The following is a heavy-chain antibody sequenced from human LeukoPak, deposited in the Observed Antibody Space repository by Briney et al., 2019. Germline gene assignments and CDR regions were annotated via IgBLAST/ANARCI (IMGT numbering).Heavy chain of an antibody. D-gene: IGHD3-22*01. CDR2: IIPILDIA. V-gene: IGHV1-69*04. J-gene: IGHJ4*02. CDR3: ARDFSDSSGYYPLGY. CDR1: GGTFSSYT. Sequence: GASVKVSCKASGGTFSSYTISWVRQAPGQGLEWMGRIIPILDIANYAQKFQGRVTITADKSTSTAYMELSSLRSEDTAVYYCARDFSDSSGYYPLGYWGQGTLVTVSS.